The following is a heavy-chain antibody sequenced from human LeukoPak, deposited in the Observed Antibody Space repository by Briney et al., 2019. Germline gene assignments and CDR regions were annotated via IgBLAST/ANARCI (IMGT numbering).Heavy chain of an antibody. CDR2: ISGSGRRT. V-gene: IGHV3-23*01. J-gene: IGHJ4*02. Sequence: TGGSLRLSCAASGFTFSNHAMSWVRQAPGKGLEWVSAISGSGRRTFYADSVKGRFTISRDNSKNTLYLQMNSLRAEDTAVYYCARVTGWAAAGAHDYWGQGTLVTVSS. D-gene: IGHD6-13*01. CDR3: ARVTGWAAAGAHDY. CDR1: GFTFSNHA.